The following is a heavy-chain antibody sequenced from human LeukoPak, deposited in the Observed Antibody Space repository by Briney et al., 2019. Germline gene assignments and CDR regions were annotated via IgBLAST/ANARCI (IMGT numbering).Heavy chain of an antibody. CDR3: ARASGSSPFDY. J-gene: IGHJ4*02. CDR1: GYTFTRYY. D-gene: IGHD2-2*01. V-gene: IGHV1-46*01. CDR2: IKPSGGST. Sequence: ASVKDSCKASGYTFTRYYMHWVRQAPGQGLEWMGIIKPSGGSTDYAQKFQGRVTMTRDTSTSTVYMDLSSLRFDDTAVYYCARASGSSPFDYWGQGTLVTVSS.